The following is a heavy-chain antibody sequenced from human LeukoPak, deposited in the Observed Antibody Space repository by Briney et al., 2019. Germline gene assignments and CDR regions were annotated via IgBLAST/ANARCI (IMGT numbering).Heavy chain of an antibody. CDR1: GGSISSGGYS. CDR3: ARGTTSKYWYFDL. D-gene: IGHD4-17*01. CDR2: IYHSGST. V-gene: IGHV4-30-2*01. Sequence: SQTLSLTCAVSGGSISSGGYSWSWIRQPPGKGLEWIGYIYHSGSTYYNPSLKSRVTISVDTSKNQFSLKLSSVTAADTAVYYCARGTTSKYWYFDLWGRGTLVTVSS. J-gene: IGHJ2*01.